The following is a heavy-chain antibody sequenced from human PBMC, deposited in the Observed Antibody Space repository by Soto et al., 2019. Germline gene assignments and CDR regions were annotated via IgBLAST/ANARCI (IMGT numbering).Heavy chain of an antibody. CDR1: GFTFSDCA. Sequence: VQLVESGGGVVQPGRSLRLSCAASGFTFSDCAMHWVRQAPGKGLEWVAVVSHDGRNTHYADSVKGRFTISRDSSKNTVALEMTSLRAEDTAVYYCAKGGRQWLVTSDFNYWGQGALVTVSS. CDR2: VSHDGRNT. J-gene: IGHJ4*02. V-gene: IGHV3-30*18. D-gene: IGHD6-19*01. CDR3: AKGGRQWLVTSDFNY.